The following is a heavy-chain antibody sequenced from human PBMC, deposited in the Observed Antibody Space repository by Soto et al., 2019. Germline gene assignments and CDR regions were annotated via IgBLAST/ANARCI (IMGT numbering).Heavy chain of an antibody. D-gene: IGHD5-12*01. CDR3: ARESGGATATLDYYYFYMDV. CDR2: ISPNSGVT. CDR1: GDNFTGYY. J-gene: IGHJ6*03. Sequence: QVQLVQSGAEVKKPGASVTVSCRASGDNFTGYYMHWVRQAPGQGLEWMGWISPNSGVTKYAQKFQGWVTMTRDTSIRTVYMELSRLRSDDTAVYYCARESGGATATLDYYYFYMDVWGTGTTVTVSS. V-gene: IGHV1-2*04.